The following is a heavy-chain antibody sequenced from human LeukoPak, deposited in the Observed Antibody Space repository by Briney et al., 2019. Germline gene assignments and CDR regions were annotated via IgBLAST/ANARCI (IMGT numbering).Heavy chain of an antibody. CDR2: IYTSGST. D-gene: IGHD6-13*01. CDR1: GGSISSYY. CDR3: ASGVWHSSSWYGTNY. J-gene: IGHJ4*02. V-gene: IGHV4-4*07. Sequence: SETLSLTCTVSGGSISSYYWNWIRQPAGKGLEWIGRIYTSGSTNYNPSLKSRVTMSVDTSKNQFSLKLSSVTAADTAVYYCASGVWHSSSWYGTNYWGQGTLVTVSS.